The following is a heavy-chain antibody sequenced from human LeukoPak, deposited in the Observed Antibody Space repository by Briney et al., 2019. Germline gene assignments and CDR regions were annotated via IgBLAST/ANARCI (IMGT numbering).Heavy chain of an antibody. D-gene: IGHD3-22*01. Sequence: GRSLRLSCAASGFTFSSYAMHWDRQAPGKGLEWVAVISYDGSNKYYADSVKGRFTISRDNSKNTLYLQMNSLRAEDTAVYYCARGYYDSSGYYDYWGQGTLVTVSS. J-gene: IGHJ4*02. CDR1: GFTFSSYA. V-gene: IGHV3-30-3*01. CDR2: ISYDGSNK. CDR3: ARGYYDSSGYYDY.